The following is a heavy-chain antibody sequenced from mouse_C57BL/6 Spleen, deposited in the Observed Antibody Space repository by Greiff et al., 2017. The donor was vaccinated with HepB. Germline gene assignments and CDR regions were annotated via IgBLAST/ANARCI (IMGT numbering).Heavy chain of an antibody. CDR2: IYPGSGNT. CDR3: ARGDNYLSWFAY. D-gene: IGHD1-3*01. J-gene: IGHJ3*01. V-gene: IGHV1-66*01. CDR1: GYSFTSYY. Sequence: QVQLQQSGPELVKPGASVKISCKASGYSFTSYYIHWVKQRPGQGLEWIGWIYPGSGNTKYNEKFKGKATLTADTSSSTAYMQLSSLTAEDSAVYYCARGDNYLSWFAYWGQGTLVTGSA.